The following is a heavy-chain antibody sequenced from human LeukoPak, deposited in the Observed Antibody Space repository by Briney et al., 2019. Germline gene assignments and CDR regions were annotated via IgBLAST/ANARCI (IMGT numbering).Heavy chain of an antibody. Sequence: PEGSLRLSCAASGFTFSNAWMSWVRQAPGKGLEWVANIKLDGSQKFYVDSVKGRFTISRDNAKKSLYLQMNSLRAEDTAVYYCARERVATASAFEVWGQGTMVTVSS. V-gene: IGHV3-7*01. CDR2: IKLDGSQK. D-gene: IGHD4-23*01. CDR3: ARERVATASAFEV. CDR1: GFTFSNAW. J-gene: IGHJ3*01.